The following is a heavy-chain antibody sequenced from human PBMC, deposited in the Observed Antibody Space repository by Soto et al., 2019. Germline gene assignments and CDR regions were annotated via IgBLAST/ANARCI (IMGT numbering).Heavy chain of an antibody. Sequence: PSETLSLTCAVYGGSFSGYYWSWIRQPPGKGLEWIGEINHSGSTNYNPSLKSRVTISVDTSKNQFFLKLSSVTAADTAVYYCARGGMRYYYYYGMDVWGQGTTVT. V-gene: IGHV4-34*01. D-gene: IGHD1-20*01. J-gene: IGHJ6*02. CDR2: INHSGST. CDR1: GGSFSGYY. CDR3: ARGGMRYYYYYGMDV.